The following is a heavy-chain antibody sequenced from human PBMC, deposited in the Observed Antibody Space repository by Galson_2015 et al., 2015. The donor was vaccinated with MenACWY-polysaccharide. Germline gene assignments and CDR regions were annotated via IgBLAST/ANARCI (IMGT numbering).Heavy chain of an antibody. J-gene: IGHJ4*02. CDR3: AKDEYDFWTPGALY. V-gene: IGHV3-23*01. Sequence: SLRLSCAASGFTFSSYAMSWVRQAPGKGLEWVSAISGSGGSTYYADSVKGRFTISRDNSKNTLYLQMNSLRAEDTAVYYCAKDEYDFWTPGALYWGQGTLVTVSS. CDR1: GFTFSSYA. D-gene: IGHD3-3*01. CDR2: ISGSGGST.